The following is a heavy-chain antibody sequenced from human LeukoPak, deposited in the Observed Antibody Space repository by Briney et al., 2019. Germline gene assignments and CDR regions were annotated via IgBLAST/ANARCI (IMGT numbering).Heavy chain of an antibody. J-gene: IGHJ4*02. D-gene: IGHD5-24*01. Sequence: ASVKVSCKASGGTFSSYTISWVRQAPGQGLEWMGRINPNSGGTNYAQKFQGRVTMTRDTSISTAYMELSRLRSDDTAVYYCARAGGDGYNYEVYWGQGTLVTVSS. CDR2: INPNSGGT. CDR3: ARAGGDGYNYEVY. CDR1: GGTFSSYT. V-gene: IGHV1-2*06.